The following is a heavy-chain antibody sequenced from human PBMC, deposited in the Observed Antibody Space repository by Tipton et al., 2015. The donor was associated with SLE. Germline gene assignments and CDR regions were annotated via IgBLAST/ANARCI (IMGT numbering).Heavy chain of an antibody. Sequence: TLSLTCTVSGGSISSYYWSWIRQPPGKGLEWIGSIYHSGSTYYNPSLKSRVTTSVDRSKNQFSLKLSSVTAADTAVYYCARGSVRFDSGSFEYYFDYWGQGTLVTVSS. CDR3: ARGSVRFDSGSFEYYFDY. CDR2: IYHSGST. CDR1: GGSISSYY. V-gene: IGHV4-59*12. D-gene: IGHD1-26*01. J-gene: IGHJ4*02.